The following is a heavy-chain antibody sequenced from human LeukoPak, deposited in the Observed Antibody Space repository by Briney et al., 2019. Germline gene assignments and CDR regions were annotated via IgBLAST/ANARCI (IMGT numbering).Heavy chain of an antibody. CDR2: ISAYNGNT. J-gene: IGHJ3*02. V-gene: IGHV1-18*01. D-gene: IGHD3-22*01. CDR3: ARGVPDYYDSSGYDDAFDI. Sequence: ASVNVSCTASGYTFTSYGISWVRQAPGQGRAWMGWISAYNGNTNYAQKLQGRVTMTTDTSTSTAYMELRSLRSDDTAVYYCARGVPDYYDSSGYDDAFDIWGQGTMVTVSS. CDR1: GYTFTSYG.